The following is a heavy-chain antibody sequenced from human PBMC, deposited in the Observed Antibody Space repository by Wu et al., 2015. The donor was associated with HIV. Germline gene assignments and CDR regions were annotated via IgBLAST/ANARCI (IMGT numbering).Heavy chain of an antibody. CDR3: ASSPGTXVNGPPH. V-gene: IGHV1-24*01. CDR1: GYTLKKLS. J-gene: IGHJ1*01. Sequence: QVQLLQSGTEVKKPGASVKVSCKVSGYTLKKLSIQWVRQSRGKGLEWVGGFDPEDGKTIFAPRFQGRVTLTEDPSTDTAYMRLSSLRYEDSGMYYCASSPGTXVNGPPHWGQGTVVIVSS. D-gene: IGHD2-8*01. CDR2: FDPEDGKT.